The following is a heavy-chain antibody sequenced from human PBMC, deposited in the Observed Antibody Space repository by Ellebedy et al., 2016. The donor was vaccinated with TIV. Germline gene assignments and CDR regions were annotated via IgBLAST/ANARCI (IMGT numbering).Heavy chain of an antibody. Sequence: GGSLRLSXAASGFTFSSYSMNWVRQAPGKGLEWVSYISSSGSTIYYADSVKGRFTISRDNAKNSLYLQMNSLRAEDTAVYYCARDREYYDILTGYYTRYGMDGWGQGTTVTVSS. CDR3: ARDREYYDILTGYYTRYGMDG. CDR2: ISSSGSTI. D-gene: IGHD3-9*01. V-gene: IGHV3-48*04. CDR1: GFTFSSYS. J-gene: IGHJ6*02.